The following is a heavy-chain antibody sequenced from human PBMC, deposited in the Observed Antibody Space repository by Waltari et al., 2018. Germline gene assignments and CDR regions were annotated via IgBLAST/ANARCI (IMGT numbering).Heavy chain of an antibody. CDR3: ARYGSGSYYGWDWFDP. D-gene: IGHD1-26*01. V-gene: IGHV4-4*07. CDR2: IYTSGST. J-gene: IGHJ5*02. CDR1: GGSISSYS. Sequence: QVQLQESGPGLVKPSETLSLTCTVSGGSISSYSWSWIRQPAGKGLEWIGRIYTSGSTNYNPSLKSRVTMSVDTSKNQFSLKLSSVTAADTAVYYCARYGSGSYYGWDWFDPWGQGTLVTVSS.